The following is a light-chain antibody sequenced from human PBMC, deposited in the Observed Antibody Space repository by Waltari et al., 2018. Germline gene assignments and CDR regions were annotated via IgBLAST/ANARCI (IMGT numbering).Light chain of an antibody. J-gene: IGKJ1*01. V-gene: IGKV3-20*01. CDR3: QQYGSSPWT. CDR1: QSVSSSY. CDR2: GAS. Sequence: EIVLTQSPGTLSLSPGERATLSCRASQSVSSSYLAWYQQTPGQAPRVLIHGASNRATGSPDRFSGSGSGTDFTLTISRLGPEDCAVYYCQQYGSSPWTFGQGTKVEIK.